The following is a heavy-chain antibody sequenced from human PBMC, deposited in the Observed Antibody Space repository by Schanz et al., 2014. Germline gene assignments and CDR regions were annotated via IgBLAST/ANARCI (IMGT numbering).Heavy chain of an antibody. CDR3: ARDEGRDGYNLAFDV. D-gene: IGHD2-21*01. CDR2: LYINAGST. J-gene: IGHJ3*01. V-gene: IGHV3-23*04. Sequence: EVQLVESGGGLVQPGGSLRLSCAASGFAFDTYWMSWVRQAPGKGLEWISSLYINAGSTRYADSVKGRFFISRDSSKNTLFLQMNSLRADDTAIYFCARDEGRDGYNLAFDVWGQGTLVTVSS. CDR1: GFAFDTYW.